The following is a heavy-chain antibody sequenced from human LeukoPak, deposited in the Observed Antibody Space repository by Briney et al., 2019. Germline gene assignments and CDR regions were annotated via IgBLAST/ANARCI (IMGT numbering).Heavy chain of an antibody. CDR3: AKVFSGYDFDC. J-gene: IGHJ4*02. Sequence: PGGSLRLSCVASGFTFSSYGMSWVRQAPGKGLEWLSAIVASGGTTYYADSVKGRFSISRDNSKNTLYLQMNSLRAEDTAVYYCAKVFSGYDFDCWGQGTLVTVSS. CDR1: GFTFSSYG. V-gene: IGHV3-23*01. CDR2: IVASGGTT. D-gene: IGHD5-12*01.